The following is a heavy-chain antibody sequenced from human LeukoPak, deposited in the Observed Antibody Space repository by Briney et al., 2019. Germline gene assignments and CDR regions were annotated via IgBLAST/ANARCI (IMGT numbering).Heavy chain of an antibody. CDR3: ARHINHLVGATNAAFDI. D-gene: IGHD1-26*01. Sequence: PSETLSLTCTVSGGSISSSSYYWGWIRQPPGKGLEWIGSIYYSGSTSYNPSLKSRVTISVDTSKNQFSLKLSSVTAADTAVYYCARHINHLVGATNAAFDIWGQGTMVTVSS. J-gene: IGHJ3*02. CDR2: IYYSGST. CDR1: GGSISSSSYY. V-gene: IGHV4-39*01.